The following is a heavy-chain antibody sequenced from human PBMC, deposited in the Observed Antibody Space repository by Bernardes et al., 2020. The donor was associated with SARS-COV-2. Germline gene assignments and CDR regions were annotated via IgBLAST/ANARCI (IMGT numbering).Heavy chain of an antibody. CDR1: GYTFTGYY. Sequence: ASVKVSCKASGYTFTGYYMHWVRQAPGQGLEWMGWINPNSGDTNYAQKFQGRVTMTRDTSISTAYMELSRLRSDDTAVYYCARDMRQQLEDFDYWGQGTRVTVS. CDR3: ARDMRQQLEDFDY. J-gene: IGHJ4*02. CDR2: INPNSGDT. V-gene: IGHV1-2*02. D-gene: IGHD6-13*01.